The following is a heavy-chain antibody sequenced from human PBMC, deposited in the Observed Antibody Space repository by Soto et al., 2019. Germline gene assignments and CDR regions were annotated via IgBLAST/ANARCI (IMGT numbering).Heavy chain of an antibody. D-gene: IGHD6-19*01. CDR2: TYYRSNWRH. J-gene: IGHJ4*02. Sequence: PSPTLSLTCAISGDSVSSNTAAWNWIRSSPSRGLEWLGRTYYRSNWRHDYAVSVKSRITVNPDTSKNHFSLQLNSVTPDDTAVYYGARGVAGSGFGLWGQGTLGTVSS. CDR3: ARGVAGSGFGL. V-gene: IGHV6-1*01. CDR1: GDSVSSNTAA.